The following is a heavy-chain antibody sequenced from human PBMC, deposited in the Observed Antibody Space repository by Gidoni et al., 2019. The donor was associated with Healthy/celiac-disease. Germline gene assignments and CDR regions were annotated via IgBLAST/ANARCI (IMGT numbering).Heavy chain of an antibody. Sequence: QVQLVESGGGVVQPGRSLRLSCAASGSTFSSYAMHWVRQAPGKGLEWVAVISYDGSNKYYADSVKGRFTISRDNSKNTLYLQMNSLRAEDTAVYYCARLNYGDYADYWGQGTLVTVSS. CDR2: ISYDGSNK. CDR3: ARLNYGDYADY. V-gene: IGHV3-30-3*01. D-gene: IGHD4-17*01. CDR1: GSTFSSYA. J-gene: IGHJ4*02.